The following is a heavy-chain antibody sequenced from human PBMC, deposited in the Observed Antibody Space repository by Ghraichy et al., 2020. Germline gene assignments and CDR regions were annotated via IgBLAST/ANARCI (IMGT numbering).Heavy chain of an antibody. CDR2: ISSDGGGT. CDR3: VKVIYSSALASYYYYGMDV. CDR1: GFTFSNYA. V-gene: IGHV3-64D*06. D-gene: IGHD3-22*01. Sequence: LSLTCAASGFTFSNYAMHWVRQAPGKGLEYVSAISSDGGGTYYADSVKGRFTISRDNSKNTLYLQMSSLRAEDTAVYYCVKVIYSSALASYYYYGMDVWGQGTTVTVSS. J-gene: IGHJ6*02.